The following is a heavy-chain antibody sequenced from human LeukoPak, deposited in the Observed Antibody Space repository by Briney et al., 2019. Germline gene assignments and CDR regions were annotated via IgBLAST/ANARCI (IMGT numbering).Heavy chain of an antibody. Sequence: PSETLSLTCTVSGASVTGYYWSWIRQPPGKGLEWIGYIYYSGSTNYNPSLKSRVTISVDTSKNQFSLKLSSVTAADTAVYYCARGRPNSSGYPEYNWFDPWGQGTLVTVSS. J-gene: IGHJ5*02. D-gene: IGHD3-22*01. CDR3: ARGRPNSSGYPEYNWFDP. CDR2: IYYSGST. V-gene: IGHV4-59*02. CDR1: GASVTGYY.